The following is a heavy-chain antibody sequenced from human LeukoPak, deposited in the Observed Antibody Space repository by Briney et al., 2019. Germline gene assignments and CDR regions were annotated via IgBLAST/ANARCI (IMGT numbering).Heavy chain of an antibody. CDR3: ARVQVYYYYYGMDV. CDR2: IYYTGST. V-gene: IGHV4-59*08. Sequence: SETLSLTCSVSGGSISSYYWSWIRQPPGKGLEWIGYIYYTGSTNYNPSLKSRVTISVDTSKNQFSLKLSSVTAADTAVYYCARVQVYYYYYGMDVWGQGTTVTVSS. CDR1: GGSISSYY. J-gene: IGHJ6*02.